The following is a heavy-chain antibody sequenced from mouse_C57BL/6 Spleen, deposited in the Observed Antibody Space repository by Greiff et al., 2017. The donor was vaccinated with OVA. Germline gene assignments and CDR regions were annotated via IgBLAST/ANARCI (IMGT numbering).Heavy chain of an antibody. V-gene: IGHV1-80*01. J-gene: IGHJ3*01. CDR1: GYAFSDYW. CDR3: ARSGGDYPSFDY. D-gene: IGHD2-4*01. Sequence: QVQLKQSGPELVKPGASVKISCKASGYAFSDYWMNWVKQRPGKGLEWIGQIYPGDGDTSYNGKFKGKATLTADKSSSTAYMQLSSLTSEDSAVYFCARSGGDYPSFDYWGQGTLLTVSA. CDR2: IYPGDGDT.